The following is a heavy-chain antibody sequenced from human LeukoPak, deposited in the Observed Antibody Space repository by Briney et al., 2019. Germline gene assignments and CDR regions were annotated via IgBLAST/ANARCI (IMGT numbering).Heavy chain of an antibody. CDR1: GFTFSSYS. CDR3: ARARTVVDSIPDY. V-gene: IGHV3-21*01. D-gene: IGHD4-23*01. CDR2: ISSSSSYI. J-gene: IGHJ4*02. Sequence: GGSLRLSCAASGFTFSSYSMNWVRQAPGKGLEWVSSISSSSSYIYYADSVKGRFTISRDNAKNSLYLQMNSLRAEDTAVYYCARARTVVDSIPDYWGQGTLVTVPS.